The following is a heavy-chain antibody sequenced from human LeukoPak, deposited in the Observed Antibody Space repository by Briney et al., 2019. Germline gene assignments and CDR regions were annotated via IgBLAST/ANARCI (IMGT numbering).Heavy chain of an antibody. CDR3: ARGTQYGDCVGLDY. CDR2: INHSGST. D-gene: IGHD4-17*01. V-gene: IGHV4-34*01. CDR1: GGSFSGYY. Sequence: SETLSLTCAVYGGSFSGYYWSWIRQPPGKGLEWIGEINHSGSTNYNPSLKSRVTISVDTSKNQFSLKLSSVTAADTAVYYCARGTQYGDCVGLDYWGQGTLVTVSS. J-gene: IGHJ4*02.